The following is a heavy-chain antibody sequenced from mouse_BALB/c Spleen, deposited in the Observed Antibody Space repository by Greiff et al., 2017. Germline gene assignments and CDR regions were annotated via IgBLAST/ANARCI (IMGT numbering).Heavy chain of an antibody. Sequence: EVQGVESGGGLVKPGGSLKLSCAASGFTFSSYAMSWVRQSPEKRLEWVAEISSGGSYTYYPDTVTGRFTISRDNAKNTLYLEMSSLRSEDTAMYYCARGGNYVGNFDYWGQGTTLTVSS. CDR3: ARGGNYVGNFDY. CDR1: GFTFSSYA. CDR2: ISSGGSYT. V-gene: IGHV5-9-4*01. J-gene: IGHJ2*01. D-gene: IGHD2-1*01.